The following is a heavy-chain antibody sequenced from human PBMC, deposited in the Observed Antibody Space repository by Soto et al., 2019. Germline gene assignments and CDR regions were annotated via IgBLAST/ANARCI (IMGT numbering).Heavy chain of an antibody. CDR1: GDSISIGNHY. J-gene: IGHJ5*02. D-gene: IGHD3-10*01. V-gene: IGHV4-30-4*01. CDR3: ARTDYGTAYFDP. CDR2: IFYSGTA. Sequence: SETLSLTCTVSGDSISIGNHYWSCIRQPPGKGLEWIGYIFYSGTAHYNPSLKSRLTISVDTSKNQFSLKLSSVTAADTAVYYCARTDYGTAYFDPWGQGSLVTVS.